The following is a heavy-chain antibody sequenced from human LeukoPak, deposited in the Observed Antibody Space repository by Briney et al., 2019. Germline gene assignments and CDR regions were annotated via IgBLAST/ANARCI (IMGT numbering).Heavy chain of an antibody. CDR2: INPNSGGT. CDR3: ARDYYYIVVVPAAADAFDI. CDR1: GYTFTGYY. Sequence: ASVKASCKASGYTFTGYYMHWVRQAPGQGLEWMGWINPNSGGTNYAQKFQGRVTMTRDTSISTAYMELSRLRSDDTAVYYCARDYYYIVVVPAAADAFDIWGQGTMVTVSS. J-gene: IGHJ3*02. V-gene: IGHV1-2*02. D-gene: IGHD2-2*01.